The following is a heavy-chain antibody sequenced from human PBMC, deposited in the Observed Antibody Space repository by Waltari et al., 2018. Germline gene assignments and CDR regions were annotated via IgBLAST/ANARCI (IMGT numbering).Heavy chain of an antibody. J-gene: IGHJ4*02. D-gene: IGHD3-22*01. CDR2: INPNSGGT. CDR3: ARDYYYDSSGYHPLDY. CDR1: GYTFTGYY. V-gene: IGHV1-2*06. Sequence: QVQLVQSGAEVKKPGASVKVSCKASGYTFTGYYMHWVRPAPGQGLEWMGRINPNSGGTNYAQKFQGRVTMTRDTSISTAYMELSRLRSDDTAVYYCARDYYYDSSGYHPLDYWGQGTLVTVSS.